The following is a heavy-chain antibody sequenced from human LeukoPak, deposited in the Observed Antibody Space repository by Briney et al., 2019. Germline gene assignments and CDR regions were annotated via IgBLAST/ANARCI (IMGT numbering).Heavy chain of an antibody. CDR2: IDSDGSGT. CDR3: ARDLPGGGGNY. CDR1: GFTFSSSW. Sequence: GGSLRLSCAASGFTFSSSWMYWVRQAPGKGLVWVSRIDSDGSGTTYADSVKGRFTISRDNSKNTLYLQMNSLRAEDTAVYYCARDLPGGGGNYWGQGTLVTVSS. D-gene: IGHD1-26*01. J-gene: IGHJ4*02. V-gene: IGHV3-74*01.